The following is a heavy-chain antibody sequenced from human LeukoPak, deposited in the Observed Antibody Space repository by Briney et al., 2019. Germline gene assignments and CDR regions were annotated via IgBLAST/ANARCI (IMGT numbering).Heavy chain of an antibody. CDR2: ISGSAGST. CDR3: AKARSGYDFDY. Sequence: AGGSLRLSCAASGFTFSSYAMSWVRQAPGKGLEWVSGISGSAGSTYYADSVKGRFTISRDNSKNTLYLQMSSLRAEDTSVYHCAKARSGYDFDYWGQGTLVTVSS. CDR1: GFTFSSYA. V-gene: IGHV3-23*01. D-gene: IGHD5-12*01. J-gene: IGHJ4*02.